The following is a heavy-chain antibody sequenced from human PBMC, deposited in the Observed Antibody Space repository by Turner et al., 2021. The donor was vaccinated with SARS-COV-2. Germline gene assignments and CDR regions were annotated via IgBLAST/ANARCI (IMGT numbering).Heavy chain of an antibody. Sequence: QVQLVQSGAEVKKPVASVMVSCKASGYTFTGYYMHWVRQAPGQGLEWMGWINPNSGSTNYAQNFQGRVTMTRDTYISTAYMEMSRLRSDDTAVYYCARGGLYYYDSSAYYGDAFDIWGQGTMVTVSS. CDR1: GYTFTGYY. CDR3: ARGGLYYYDSSAYYGDAFDI. V-gene: IGHV1-2*02. CDR2: INPNSGST. D-gene: IGHD3-22*01. J-gene: IGHJ3*02.